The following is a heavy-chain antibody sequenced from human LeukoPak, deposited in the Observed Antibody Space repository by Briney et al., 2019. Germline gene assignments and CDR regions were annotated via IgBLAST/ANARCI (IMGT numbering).Heavy chain of an antibody. CDR2: IQQDGSGK. J-gene: IGHJ4*02. Sequence: PGGSLRLSCAASGFTFSSYWMSWVRQAPGKGLEWVANIQQDGSGKYYVDSVKGRFTISRDNAKDSLFLQMNSLRAEDTAVYYCARTYYSDGYYRHFDYWGQGTLVTVSS. V-gene: IGHV3-7*01. CDR3: ARTYYSDGYYRHFDY. CDR1: GFTFSSYW. D-gene: IGHD3-22*01.